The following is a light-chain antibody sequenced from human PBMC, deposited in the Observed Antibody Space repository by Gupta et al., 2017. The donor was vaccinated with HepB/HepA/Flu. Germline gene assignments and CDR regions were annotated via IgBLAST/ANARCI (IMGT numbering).Light chain of an antibody. CDR3: AAWDDSLNGRV. J-gene: IGLJ3*02. CDR1: SSNIGSNT. CDR2: SNN. Sequence: SVLTQPPSASGTPGQRVTISCSGSSSNIGSNTVNWYQQLPVTAPKLLIYSNNQRPSGVPDRFSGSKSGTSASLAISGLQSEDEADYYCAAWDDSLNGRVFGGGTKLTVL. V-gene: IGLV1-44*01.